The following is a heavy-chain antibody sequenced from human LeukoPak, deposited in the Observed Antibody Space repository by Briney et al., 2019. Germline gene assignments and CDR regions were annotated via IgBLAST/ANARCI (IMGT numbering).Heavy chain of an antibody. CDR2: ISYDGSNK. Sequence: GGSLRLSCAASGFTFSSYAMHWVRQAPGKGLEWVAVISYDGSNKYYADSVKGRLTISRDNSKNTLYLQMNSLRAEDTAVYYCATTDFWSGSSNYWGQGTLVTVSS. J-gene: IGHJ4*02. D-gene: IGHD3-3*01. CDR3: ATTDFWSGSSNY. CDR1: GFTFSSYA. V-gene: IGHV3-30-3*01.